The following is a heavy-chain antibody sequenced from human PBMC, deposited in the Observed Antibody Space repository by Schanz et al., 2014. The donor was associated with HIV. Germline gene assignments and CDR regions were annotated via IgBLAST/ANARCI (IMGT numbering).Heavy chain of an antibody. Sequence: QVQLVESGGGVVQPGRSLRLSCAASRFTFSSYGMHWVRQAPGKGLEWVAVISYDGSNKYYAVSVKGRFTISRDYAQSSLHLEMTSLRDDDTAIYYCARGWRENSFDYWGQGTLVTVSS. CDR2: ISYDGSNK. CDR3: ARGWRENSFDY. V-gene: IGHV3-30*03. CDR1: RFTFSSYG. D-gene: IGHD4-4*01. J-gene: IGHJ4*02.